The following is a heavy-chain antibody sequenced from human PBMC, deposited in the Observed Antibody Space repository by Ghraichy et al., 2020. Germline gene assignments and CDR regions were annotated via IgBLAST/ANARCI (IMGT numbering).Heavy chain of an antibody. V-gene: IGHV3-11*01. Sequence: GGSLRLSCAASGFTFSDYYMSWIRQAPGKGLEWVSYISSSGSTIYYADSVKGRFTISRDNAKNSLYLQMNSLRAEDTAVYYCARAPHNWNYVRWFDPWGQGTLVTVSS. D-gene: IGHD1-7*01. CDR1: GFTFSDYY. CDR2: ISSSGSTI. J-gene: IGHJ5*02. CDR3: ARAPHNWNYVRWFDP.